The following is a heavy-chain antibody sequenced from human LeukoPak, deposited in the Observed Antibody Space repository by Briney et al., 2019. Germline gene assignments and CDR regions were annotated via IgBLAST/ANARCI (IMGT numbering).Heavy chain of an antibody. D-gene: IGHD5-12*01. V-gene: IGHV3-33*01. J-gene: IGHJ4*02. Sequence: EPGGSLRLSCAASGFTFSSYGMHWVRQAPGKGLEWVAVISYDGSNKYYADSVKGRFTISRDNSRNTLYLQMNSLRAEDTAVYYCARDSGYDSSYFDYWGQGTLVTVSS. CDR3: ARDSGYDSSYFDY. CDR1: GFTFSSYG. CDR2: ISYDGSNK.